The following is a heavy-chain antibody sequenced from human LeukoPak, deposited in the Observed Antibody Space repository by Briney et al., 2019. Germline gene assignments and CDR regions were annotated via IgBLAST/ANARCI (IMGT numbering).Heavy chain of an antibody. V-gene: IGHV3-23*01. CDR3: AKYYAILTGYNY. CDR1: GFTFSSYA. J-gene: IGHJ4*02. Sequence: PGGSLRLSCAASGFTFSSYAMSWVRQAPGKGLEWFSAISGSGGSTYYADSVKGRFTISRDNSKNTLYLQMNSLRAEDTAVYYCAKYYAILTGYNYWGQGTLVTVSS. CDR2: ISGSGGST. D-gene: IGHD3-9*01.